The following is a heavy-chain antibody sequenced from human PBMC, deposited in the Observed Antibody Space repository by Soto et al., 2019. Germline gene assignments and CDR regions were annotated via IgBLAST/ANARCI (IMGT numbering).Heavy chain of an antibody. Sequence: SETLSLTCTVSGGSISSYYWSWIRQPPGKGLEWIGYIYYSGSTNYNPSLKSRVTISVDTSKNQFSLKLSSVTAADTAVYYCARRVSNYWFDPWGQGTLVTVSS. J-gene: IGHJ5*02. D-gene: IGHD4-4*01. V-gene: IGHV4-59*08. CDR1: GGSISSYY. CDR3: ARRVSNYWFDP. CDR2: IYYSGST.